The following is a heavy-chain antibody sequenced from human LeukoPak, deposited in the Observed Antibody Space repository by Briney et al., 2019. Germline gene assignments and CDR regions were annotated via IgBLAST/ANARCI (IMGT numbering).Heavy chain of an antibody. CDR2: ISAYNGNT. Sequence: GASVKVSCKASGYTFTSYGISWVRQAPGQGLEWMGWISAYNGNTNYAQQLQGRVTMTTDTSTSTAYMELRSLRSDDTAVYYCAREAPRITMVRGPFGRGLDPWGQGTLVTVSS. D-gene: IGHD3-10*01. J-gene: IGHJ5*02. CDR1: GYTFTSYG. CDR3: AREAPRITMVRGPFGRGLDP. V-gene: IGHV1-18*01.